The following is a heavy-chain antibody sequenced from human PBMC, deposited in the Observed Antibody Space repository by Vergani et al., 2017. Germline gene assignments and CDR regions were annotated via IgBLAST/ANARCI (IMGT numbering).Heavy chain of an antibody. D-gene: IGHD3-22*01. CDR3: ARDISYDSSGYLY. J-gene: IGHJ4*02. Sequence: EVQLVESGGGLVKPGGSLRLSCAASGFTFSSYSMNWVRQAPGKGLEWVSSISSSSSYIYYADSVKGRCTISRDNAKNSLYRQMNSLRAEDTAVYYCARDISYDSSGYLYWGQGTLVTVSS. CDR2: ISSSSSYI. CDR1: GFTFSSYS. V-gene: IGHV3-21*01.